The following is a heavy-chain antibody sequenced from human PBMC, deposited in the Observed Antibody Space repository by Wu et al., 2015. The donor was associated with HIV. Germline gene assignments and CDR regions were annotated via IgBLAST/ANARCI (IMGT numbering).Heavy chain of an antibody. D-gene: IGHD3-10*01. Sequence: QDHLEQSGPEVKKPGASVKVSCKASGYIFTNFGHQLGVDRPLGRRALRWLGCISTYNGETHSAQSLQGRLTMTTDTSTSTAYLELRSLTSDDTAIYYCARVKGFIKGPSDVWGQGTLVTVSS. CDR3: ARVKGFIKGPSDV. CDR1: GYIFTNFG. J-gene: IGHJ3*01. V-gene: IGHV1-18*01. CDR2: ISTYNGET.